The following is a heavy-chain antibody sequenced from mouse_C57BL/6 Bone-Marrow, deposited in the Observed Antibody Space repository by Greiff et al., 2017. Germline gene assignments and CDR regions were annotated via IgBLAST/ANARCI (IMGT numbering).Heavy chain of an antibody. CDR1: GYTFTSYG. Sequence: VKLVESGAELARPGASVKLSCKASGYTFTSYGISWVKQRTGQGLEWIGEIYPRSGNTYYNEKFKGKATLTADKSSSTAYMELGSLTSEGSAVYFCARENWGWFAYWGQGTLVNVSA. J-gene: IGHJ3*01. V-gene: IGHV1-81*01. CDR3: ARENWGWFAY. D-gene: IGHD4-1*01. CDR2: IYPRSGNT.